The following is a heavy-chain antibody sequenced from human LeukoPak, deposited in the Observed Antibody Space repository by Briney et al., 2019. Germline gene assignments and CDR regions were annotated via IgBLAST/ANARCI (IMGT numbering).Heavy chain of an antibody. J-gene: IGHJ6*03. D-gene: IGHD6-6*01. CDR1: GYTFTSYG. CDR2: ISAYNGNT. Sequence: ASVKVSCKASGYTFTSYGISWVRQAPGQGLEWMGWISAYNGNTNYAQKLQGRVTMTRDMSTSTVYMELSSLRSEDTAVYYCARGSSVYYYYMDVWGKGTTVTVSS. V-gene: IGHV1-18*01. CDR3: ARGSSVYYYYMDV.